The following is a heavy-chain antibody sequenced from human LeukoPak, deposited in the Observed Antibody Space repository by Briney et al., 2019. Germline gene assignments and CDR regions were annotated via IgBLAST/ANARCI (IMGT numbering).Heavy chain of an antibody. CDR2: IKDDGRQK. D-gene: IGHD5-24*01. J-gene: IGHJ4*02. CDR3: ARDASRGFDT. CDR1: GFTFSRYW. Sequence: GGSLRLSCAPSGFTFSRYWMTWVRQTPEKGLEWVASIKDDGRQKYYVDSVKGRFTVSRDNAKNSAYLQMDSLRVEDTALYYCARDASRGFDTGGQGTLVTVSS. V-gene: IGHV3-7*01.